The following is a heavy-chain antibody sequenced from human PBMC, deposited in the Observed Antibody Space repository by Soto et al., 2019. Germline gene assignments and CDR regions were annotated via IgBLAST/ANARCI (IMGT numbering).Heavy chain of an antibody. CDR3: ARDRDVYNRAGLDS. J-gene: IGHJ4*02. V-gene: IGHV3-30-3*01. D-gene: IGHD1-1*01. CDR2: ISSDGNKI. CDR1: GFTFSSFV. Sequence: QVQLVESGGGVVQPGRSLRLSCAASGFTFSSFVLHWVRQAPGKGLEWVSLISSDGNKIYYADSVKGRFTISRDNSQNTLDLQMNSLTGEDTAMYYCARDRDVYNRAGLDSWGQGTLVTVSS.